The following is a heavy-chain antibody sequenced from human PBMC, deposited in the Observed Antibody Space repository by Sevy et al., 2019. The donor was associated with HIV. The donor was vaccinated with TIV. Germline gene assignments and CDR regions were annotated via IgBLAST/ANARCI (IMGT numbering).Heavy chain of an antibody. J-gene: IGHJ4*02. D-gene: IGHD6-19*01. V-gene: IGHV3-30-3*01. CDR2: ISYDGSNK. CDR1: GFTFSSYA. Sequence: GGSLRLSCAASGFTFSSYAMHWVRQAPGKGLEWVAVISYDGSNKYYADSVKGRFTISRDNSKNTLYLQMNSLRAEDTAEYYCARGRIAVAGTHFDYWGQGTLVTVSS. CDR3: ARGRIAVAGTHFDY.